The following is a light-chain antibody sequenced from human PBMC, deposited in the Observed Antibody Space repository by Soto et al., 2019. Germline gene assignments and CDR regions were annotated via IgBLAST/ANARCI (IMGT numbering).Light chain of an antibody. CDR3: HEYTNVWT. CDR1: QSVSDR. J-gene: IGKJ1*01. CDR2: DVS. V-gene: IGKV1-5*01. Sequence: DIQMTQNPSTLSGSVGDRVTITCRASQSVSDRLAWYQQKPGKAPKVLIYDVSTLESGVPSRFSGSGFGTEFILTISSLQPDDFATYYCHEYTNVWTFGQGTKVDVK.